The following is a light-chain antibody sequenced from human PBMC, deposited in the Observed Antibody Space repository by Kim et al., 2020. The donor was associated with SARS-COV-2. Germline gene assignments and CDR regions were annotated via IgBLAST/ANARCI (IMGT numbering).Light chain of an antibody. J-gene: IGLJ2*01. Sequence: QSVLTQPPSASGTPGQRVTISCSGSSSNIGNNPVNWYQQFPGTAPKLLIYNDNQRPSGVPDRFSGSKSGTSASLAISGLQSEDEADYYCAAWDDSLNGVVFGGGTQLTVL. CDR2: NDN. CDR3: AAWDDSLNGVV. CDR1: SSNIGNNP. V-gene: IGLV1-44*01.